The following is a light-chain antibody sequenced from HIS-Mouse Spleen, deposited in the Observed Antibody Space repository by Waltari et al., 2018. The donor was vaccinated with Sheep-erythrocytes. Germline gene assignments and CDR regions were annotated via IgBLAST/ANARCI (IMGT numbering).Light chain of an antibody. CDR3: CSYAGSYNHV. CDR2: DVS. J-gene: IGLJ1*01. V-gene: IGLV2-11*01. CDR1: SSDVGAYNY. Sequence: QSALTQPPSVSGSPVQSVPIPCTGPSSDVGAYNYVPWYQQHPGKAPKLMIYDVSKRPSGVPDRFSGSKSGNTASLTISGLQAEDEADYYCCSYAGSYNHVFATGTKVTVL.